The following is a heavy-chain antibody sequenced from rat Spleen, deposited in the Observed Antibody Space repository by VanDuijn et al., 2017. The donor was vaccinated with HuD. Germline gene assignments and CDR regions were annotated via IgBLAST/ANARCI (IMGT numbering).Heavy chain of an antibody. CDR3: ARVGYSSYIRYFDY. D-gene: IGHD1-2*01. J-gene: IGHJ2*01. Sequence: QVQLKESGPGLVQPSQTLSLTCTVSGFSLSSYGVIWVRQPPGKGLEWMGVIWVNGNTAYNSLLKSRLSISRDTSKSQVFLKMNSLQTEDTATYYCARVGYSSYIRYFDYWGQGVMVTVSS. V-gene: IGHV2-13*01. CDR2: IWVNGNT. CDR1: GFSLSSYG.